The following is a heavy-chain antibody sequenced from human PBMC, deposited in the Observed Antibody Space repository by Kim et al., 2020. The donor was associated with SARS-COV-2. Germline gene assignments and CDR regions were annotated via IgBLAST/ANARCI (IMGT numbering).Heavy chain of an antibody. CDR3: ALTLAVAGPFPFDY. V-gene: IGHV4-39*02. CDR1: GGSINRSSFY. CDR2: VFYSGST. J-gene: IGHJ4*01. D-gene: IGHD6-19*01. Sequence: SETLSLTCAVSGGSINRSSFYWGWVRQSPGKGLEWIGRVFYSGSTFYNPSLKSRVTMSIDTSKSHISLRLTSVSAADTAIYYCALTLAVAGPFPFDYWGQEPWSPSPQ.